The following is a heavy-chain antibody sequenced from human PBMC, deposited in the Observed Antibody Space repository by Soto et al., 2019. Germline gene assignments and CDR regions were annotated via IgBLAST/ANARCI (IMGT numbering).Heavy chain of an antibody. V-gene: IGHV4-39*01. J-gene: IGHJ6*03. D-gene: IGHD3-22*01. CDR3: ARIAGGYYYYYYLDV. Sequence: QLQLHESGPGLVKPSETLSLNCTVSGGSISSSSYYWGWIRQPPGKGREWIGSIYYSGSTYYNPSLKSRVTISVDTSKNQFSLKLSSVTATETAVYYCARIAGGYYYYYYLDVWGKGTTVSVSS. CDR1: GGSISSSSYY. CDR2: IYYSGST.